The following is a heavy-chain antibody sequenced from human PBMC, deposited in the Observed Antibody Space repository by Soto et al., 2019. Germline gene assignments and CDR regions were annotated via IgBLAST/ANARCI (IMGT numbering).Heavy chain of an antibody. CDR1: GGSISSYY. CDR3: ARHVYCGGDCYSNWFDP. CDR2: IYYSGST. V-gene: IGHV4-59*08. Sequence: SETLSLTCTVSGGSISSYYWSWIRQPPGKGLEWIGYIYYSGSTNYNPSLKSRVTISVDTSKNQFSLKLSSVTAADTAVYYCARHVYCGGDCYSNWFDPWGQGTLVTVSS. D-gene: IGHD2-21*02. J-gene: IGHJ5*02.